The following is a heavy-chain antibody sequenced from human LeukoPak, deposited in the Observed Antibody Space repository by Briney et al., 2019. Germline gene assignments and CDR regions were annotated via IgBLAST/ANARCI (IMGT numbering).Heavy chain of an antibody. J-gene: IGHJ4*02. CDR2: IRYDGSNK. CDR3: AKAAIVVVPAAYDY. V-gene: IGHV3-30*02. D-gene: IGHD2-2*01. CDR1: GFTFSSYG. Sequence: PGGSLRLSCAASGFTFSSYGMHWVRQAPGKGLEWVAFIRYDGSNKYYADSVKGRFTISRDNSKNTLYLQMNSLRAEDTAVYYCAKAAIVVVPAAYDYWGQGTLVTVSS.